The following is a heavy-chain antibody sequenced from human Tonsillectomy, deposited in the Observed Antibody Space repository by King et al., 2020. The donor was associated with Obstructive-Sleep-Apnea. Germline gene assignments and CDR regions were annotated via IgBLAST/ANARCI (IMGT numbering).Heavy chain of an antibody. D-gene: IGHD3-10*01. CDR1: GGTFSSYA. V-gene: IGHV1-69*09. J-gene: IGHJ6*02. CDR3: TRDRQYGSGKSGGLDV. CDR2: IIPILGIA. Sequence: QVQLVESGAEVKKPGSSVKVSCKASGGTFSSYAFTWVRQAPGQGLEWMGGIIPILGIANYAQKFQGRVTIIADKSTRTVYMERSSLRSEDTAVYYCTRDRQYGSGKSGGLDVWGQGTTVTVSS.